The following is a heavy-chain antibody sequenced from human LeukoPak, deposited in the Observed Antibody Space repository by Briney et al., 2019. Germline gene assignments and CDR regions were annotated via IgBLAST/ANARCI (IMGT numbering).Heavy chain of an antibody. CDR1: GYTFTSYG. V-gene: IGHV1-18*01. J-gene: IGHJ6*03. CDR2: ISAYNGNT. CDR3: ARARRGYCSGGSCYYYYYYYMDV. D-gene: IGHD2-15*01. Sequence: ASVKVSCKASGYTFTSYGISWVRQAPGQGLEWMGWISAYNGNTNYAQKFQGRVTMTRNTSISTAYMELSSLRSEDTAVYYCARARRGYCSGGSCYYYYYYYMDVWGKGTTVTVSS.